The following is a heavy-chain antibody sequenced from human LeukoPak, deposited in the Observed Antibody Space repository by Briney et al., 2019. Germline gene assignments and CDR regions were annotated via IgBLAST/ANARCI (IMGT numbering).Heavy chain of an antibody. J-gene: IGHJ6*02. CDR3: ARWRGDYYGSGSYLGDV. V-gene: IGHV1-8*01. D-gene: IGHD3-10*01. CDR1: GYTFTSYD. Sequence: ASVKVSCKASGYTFTSYDINGVRQATGQGLERMGWMNPNSGNTGYAQKFQGRVTMTRNTSISTAYMELSSLRSEDTAVYYCARWRGDYYGSGSYLGDVWGQGTTVTVSS. CDR2: MNPNSGNT.